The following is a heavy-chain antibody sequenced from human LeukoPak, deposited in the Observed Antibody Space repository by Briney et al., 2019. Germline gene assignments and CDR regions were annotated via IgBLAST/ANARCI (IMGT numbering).Heavy chain of an antibody. J-gene: IGHJ3*02. CDR1: GDTFDTYT. D-gene: IGHD7-27*01. Sequence: SVKVSCKASGDTFDTYTISWVRQVPGQGLEWMGGFIPAFDTAHYARKCQVRVTITMDASTNTDLMEMSSLRFEDTAVYYCVRDKGLTGDTCAFDIWGQGTMVTVSS. V-gene: IGHV1-69*05. CDR2: FIPAFDTA. CDR3: VRDKGLTGDTCAFDI.